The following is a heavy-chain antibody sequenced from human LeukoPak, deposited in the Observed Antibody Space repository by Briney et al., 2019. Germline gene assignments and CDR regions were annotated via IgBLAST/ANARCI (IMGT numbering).Heavy chain of an antibody. D-gene: IGHD3-22*01. CDR3: ARHTGYDSSGGY. V-gene: IGHV4-38-2*02. CDR1: GYSISSGYY. J-gene: IGHJ4*02. CDR2: IYHSGST. Sequence: PSETLSLTCTVSGYSISSGYYWGWIRQPPGKGLEWIGSIYHSGSTYYNPSLKSRVTISVDTSKNQFSLKLSSVTAADTAVYYCARHTGYDSSGGYWGQGTLVTVSS.